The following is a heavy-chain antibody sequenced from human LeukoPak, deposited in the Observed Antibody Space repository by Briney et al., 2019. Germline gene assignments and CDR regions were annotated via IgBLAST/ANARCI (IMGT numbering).Heavy chain of an antibody. Sequence: SETLSLTCTVSGGSISSYYWSWIRQPPGKGLEWIGEINHSGSTNYNPSLKSRVTMSVDTSKNQFSLRLSSVTAADTAVYYCARGPFRAAALLGYWGQGTLVIVSS. CDR3: ARGPFRAAALLGY. V-gene: IGHV4-34*01. CDR1: GGSISSYY. CDR2: INHSGST. J-gene: IGHJ4*02. D-gene: IGHD6-13*01.